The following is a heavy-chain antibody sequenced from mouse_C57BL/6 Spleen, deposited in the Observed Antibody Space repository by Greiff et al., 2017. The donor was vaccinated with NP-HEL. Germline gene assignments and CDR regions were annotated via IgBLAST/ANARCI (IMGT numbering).Heavy chain of an antibody. D-gene: IGHD2-3*01. V-gene: IGHV1-80*01. J-gene: IGHJ4*01. CDR1: GYAFSSYW. CDR2: IYPGDGDT. Sequence: QVQLQQSGAELVKPGASVKISCKASGYAFSSYWMNWVKQRPGKGLEWIGQIYPGDGDTNYNGKFKGKATLTADKSSSTAYMQLSSLTSEDSAVYFCARSDDRYAMDYWGQGTSVTVSS. CDR3: ARSDDRYAMDY.